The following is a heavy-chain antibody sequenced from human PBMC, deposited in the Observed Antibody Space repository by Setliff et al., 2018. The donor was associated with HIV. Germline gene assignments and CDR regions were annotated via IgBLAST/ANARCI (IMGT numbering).Heavy chain of an antibody. CDR3: ARDLAAAGTLGY. V-gene: IGHV1-18*01. CDR2: ISAYNGNT. Sequence: ASVKVSCKASGYTFTSDGISWVRQAPGQGLEWMGWISAYNGNTNYAQKLQGRVTMTTDTSTSTAYMELKSLGSDDTAVYYCARDLAAAGTLGYWGQGTLVTVSS. J-gene: IGHJ4*02. CDR1: GYTFTSDG. D-gene: IGHD6-13*01.